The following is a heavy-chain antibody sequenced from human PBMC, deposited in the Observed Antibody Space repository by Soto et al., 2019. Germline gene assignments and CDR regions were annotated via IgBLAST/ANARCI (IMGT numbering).Heavy chain of an antibody. V-gene: IGHV3-23*01. D-gene: IGHD1-7*01. Sequence: EVQLLESGGGLVQPGGSLRLSCAASGFTFSSYAMNWVRQAPGKGLEWVSAISGSGGSTYYADSVKGRFTISRDSSKNTLYLQLNSLTAEDTAVYYCAKGNSWSPALVLDIWDQGTMVTVSS. CDR3: AKGNSWSPALVLDI. CDR1: GFTFSSYA. CDR2: ISGSGGST. J-gene: IGHJ3*02.